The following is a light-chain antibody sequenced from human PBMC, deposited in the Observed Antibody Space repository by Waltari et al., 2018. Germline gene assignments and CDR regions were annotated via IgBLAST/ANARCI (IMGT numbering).Light chain of an antibody. V-gene: IGLV1-40*01. CDR2: GNS. CDR1: SSNIGAGYD. J-gene: IGLJ1*01. Sequence: QSVLTQPPSVSGAPGQRVTISCTGSSSNIGAGYDLHWYQQLPGTAPKLLIYGNSNRPSGVPDRFSGSKSGTSASLAITGLQAEDEADYYCQFYDSSLSGYVFGTGTKVTVL. CDR3: QFYDSSLSGYV.